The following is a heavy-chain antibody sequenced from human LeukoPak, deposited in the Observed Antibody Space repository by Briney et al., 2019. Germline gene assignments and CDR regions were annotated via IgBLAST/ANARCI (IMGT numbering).Heavy chain of an antibody. J-gene: IGHJ5*02. V-gene: IGHV1-2*02. CDR3: ARGDIVVVPASYNWFDP. CDR1: GYTFTGYY. Sequence: GASVKVSRKASGYTFTGYYMHWVRQAPGQGLEWMGWINPNSGGTNYAQKFQGRVTMTRDTSISTAYMELSRLRSDDTAVYYCARGDIVVVPASYNWFDPWGQGTLVTVSS. CDR2: INPNSGGT. D-gene: IGHD2-2*01.